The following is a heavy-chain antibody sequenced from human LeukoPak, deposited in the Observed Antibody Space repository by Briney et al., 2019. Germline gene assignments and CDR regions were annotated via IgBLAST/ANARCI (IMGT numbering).Heavy chain of an antibody. D-gene: IGHD1-14*01. CDR3: ARDRKYYYHMDV. CDR2: INHSGST. Sequence: EPSETQSLTCAVYGGSFSGYYWSWIRQPPGKGLEWIGEINHSGSTNYNPSLKSRVTISVDTSKNQFSLKLSSLTAADTAVYYCARDRKYYYHMDVWGKGTTVTVSS. V-gene: IGHV4-34*01. J-gene: IGHJ6*03. CDR1: GGSFSGYY.